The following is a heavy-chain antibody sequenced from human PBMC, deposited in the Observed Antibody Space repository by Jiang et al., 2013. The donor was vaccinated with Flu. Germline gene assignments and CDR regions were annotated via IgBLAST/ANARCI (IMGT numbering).Heavy chain of an antibody. CDR1: GFTFSSYS. CDR3: ARDQDLIGSGWYY. V-gene: IGHV3-21*01. Sequence: QLVESGGGLVKPGGSLRLSCAASGFTFSSYSMNWVRQAPGKGLEWVSSISSSSSYIYYADSVKGRFTISRDNVKNSLYLQMNSLRAEDTAVYYCARDQDLIGSGWYYWGQGTLVTASS. D-gene: IGHD6-19*01. J-gene: IGHJ4*02. CDR2: ISSSSSYI.